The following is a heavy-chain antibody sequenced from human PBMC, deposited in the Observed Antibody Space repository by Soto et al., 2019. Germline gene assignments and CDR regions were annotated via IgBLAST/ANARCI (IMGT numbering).Heavy chain of an antibody. J-gene: IGHJ2*01. CDR3: ARPDFGDYWYFDL. CDR2: IIPALGTA. D-gene: IGHD4-17*01. Sequence: QDQLVQSGAEVKKPGSSVKVSCKASGGTFSSHTFSWVRQAPGQGLEWMGRIIPALGTATYAQKFQVRVTITADEYATTVYRELNSLRSEDTAVYYCARPDFGDYWYFDLWGRGTLVTVSS. CDR1: GGTFSSHT. V-gene: IGHV1-69*08.